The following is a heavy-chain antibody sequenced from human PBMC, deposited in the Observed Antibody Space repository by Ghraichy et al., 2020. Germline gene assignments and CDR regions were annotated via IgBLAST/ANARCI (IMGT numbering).Heavy chain of an antibody. CDR3: AHSPTQEGQLLYRNWFDP. V-gene: IGHV2-5*02. J-gene: IGHJ5*02. D-gene: IGHD2-2*02. Sequence: SGPTLVKPTQTLTLTCTFSGFSLSTSGVGVGWIRQPPGKALEWLALIYWDDDKRYSPSLKSRLTITKDTSKNQVVLTMTNMDPVDTATYYCAHSPTQEGQLLYRNWFDPWGQGTLVTVSS. CDR1: GFSLSTSGVG. CDR2: IYWDDDK.